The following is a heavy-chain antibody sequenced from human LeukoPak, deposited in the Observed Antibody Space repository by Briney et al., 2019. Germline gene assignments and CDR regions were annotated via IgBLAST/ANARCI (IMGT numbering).Heavy chain of an antibody. J-gene: IGHJ5*02. CDR3: ARDKRIAAAGTWFDP. V-gene: IGHV4-30-4*01. D-gene: IGHD6-13*01. Sequence: SETLSLTSTVSGGSISSGDYYWSWIRQPPGKGLEWIGYIYYSGSTYYNPSLKSRVTISVDTSKNQFSLKLSSVTASDTAVYYCARDKRIAAAGTWFDPWGQGTLVTVSS. CDR1: GGSISSGDYY. CDR2: IYYSGST.